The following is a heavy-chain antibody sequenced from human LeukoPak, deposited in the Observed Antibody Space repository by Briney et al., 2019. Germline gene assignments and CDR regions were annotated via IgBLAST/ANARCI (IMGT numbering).Heavy chain of an antibody. J-gene: IGHJ3*02. V-gene: IGHV1-2*06. CDR2: MKLNSGGT. D-gene: IGHD1-26*01. Sequence: ASVKVSCKASGYTLSDYSIHWVRQAPGQGLEWMGRMKLNSGGTNLAQRFQGRVTMTRDTSINTAYMDLSSLRSDDTAVYYCASPSGSYYETEAFDIWGQGTMVTVSS. CDR3: ASPSGSYYETEAFDI. CDR1: GYTLSDYS.